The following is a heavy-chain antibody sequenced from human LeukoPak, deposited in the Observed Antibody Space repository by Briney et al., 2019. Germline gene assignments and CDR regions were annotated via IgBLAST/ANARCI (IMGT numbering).Heavy chain of an antibody. CDR2: ISSNGGST. Sequence: PGGSLRLSCAASGFTFSSYAMHWVRQAPGKGLEYVSAISSNGGSTYYANSVKGRFTISRDNSKNTLYLQMGSLRAEDMAVYYCARDLTEMAAPSFDYWGQGTLVTVSS. CDR1: GFTFSSYA. V-gene: IGHV3-64*01. CDR3: ARDLTEMAAPSFDY. D-gene: IGHD5-24*01. J-gene: IGHJ4*02.